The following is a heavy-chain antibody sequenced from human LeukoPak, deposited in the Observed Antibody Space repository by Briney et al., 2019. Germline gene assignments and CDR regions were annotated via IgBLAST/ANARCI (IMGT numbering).Heavy chain of an antibody. Sequence: GGSLRLSCAASGFTFDDYGMHWVRQAPGKGLVWVSRIKGDGSSTSYADSVKGRFTISRDNAKNTLFLQMNSLRAEDTAVYYCVRDGVGAPPFDYWGQGALVTVSS. J-gene: IGHJ4*02. CDR2: IKGDGSST. D-gene: IGHD1-26*01. CDR3: VRDGVGAPPFDY. V-gene: IGHV3-74*01. CDR1: GFTFDDYG.